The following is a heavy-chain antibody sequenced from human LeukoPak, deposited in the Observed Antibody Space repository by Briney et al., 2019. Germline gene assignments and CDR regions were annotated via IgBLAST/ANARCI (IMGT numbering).Heavy chain of an antibody. CDR3: ASLKTVLGSGPGAFDI. Sequence: SVTVSCKASGGTFISYAISWVRQAPGQGLEWMGGIIPIFGTANYAQKFQGRVTITADESTSTAYMELSSLRSEDTAVYYCASLKTVLGSGPGAFDIWGQGTMVTVSS. V-gene: IGHV1-69*13. J-gene: IGHJ3*02. D-gene: IGHD1-14*01. CDR2: IIPIFGTA. CDR1: GGTFISYA.